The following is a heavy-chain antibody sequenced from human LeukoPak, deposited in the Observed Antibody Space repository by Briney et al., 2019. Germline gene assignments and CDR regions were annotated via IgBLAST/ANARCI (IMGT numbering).Heavy chain of an antibody. CDR3: ARTRGYFDWFPDY. V-gene: IGHV3-33*01. Sequence: PGGSLRLSRAASGFTFSSYGMHWVRQAPGKGLEWVAVIWYDGSNKYYADSVKGRFTISRDNSKNTLYLQMNSLRAEDTAVYYCARTRGYFDWFPDYWGQGTLVTVSS. J-gene: IGHJ4*02. CDR1: GFTFSSYG. D-gene: IGHD3-9*01. CDR2: IWYDGSNK.